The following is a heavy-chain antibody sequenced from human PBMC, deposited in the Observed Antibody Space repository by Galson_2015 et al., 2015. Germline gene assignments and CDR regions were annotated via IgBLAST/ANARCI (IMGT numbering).Heavy chain of an antibody. Sequence: SVKVSCKASGYTFTTYALHWVRQAPGQRLEWMGWINAGNGNTKYSQKFQGRVTITRDTSASTAYMELSSLRSEDTAVYYCARDTVVPAAVNPPYSYYMDVWGKGTTVTVSS. CDR3: ARDTVVPAAVNPPYSYYMDV. J-gene: IGHJ6*03. D-gene: IGHD2-2*01. V-gene: IGHV1-3*01. CDR2: INAGNGNT. CDR1: GYTFTTYA.